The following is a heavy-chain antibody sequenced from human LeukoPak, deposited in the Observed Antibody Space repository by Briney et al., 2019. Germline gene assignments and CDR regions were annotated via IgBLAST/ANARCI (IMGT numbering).Heavy chain of an antibody. Sequence: GGSLRLSCAASGFTFSSRWINWVRQAPGKGLEWVAVISYDGKKNYYADSVKGRFTLSRDDSANTLYLQMNSLRAEDTAVYYCVRGSKIRGVIPEGEFDYWGQGTLVTVSS. CDR2: ISYDGKKN. V-gene: IGHV3-30*03. CDR1: GFTFSSRW. J-gene: IGHJ4*02. CDR3: VRGSKIRGVIPEGEFDY. D-gene: IGHD3-10*01.